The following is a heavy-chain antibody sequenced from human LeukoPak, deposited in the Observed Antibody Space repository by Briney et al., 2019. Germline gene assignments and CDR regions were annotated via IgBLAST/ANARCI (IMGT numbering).Heavy chain of an antibody. CDR2: IRSKAYGGTT. CDR1: GFTFCDYP. CDR3: TRVRYSSSWHSDY. Sequence: GGSLRLSCTASGFTFCDYPMSWVRQAPGTGLEWGSFIRSKAYGGTTEYAASVKGTFTISRDDSKSIAYLQMDSLKTEDTAVYYCTRVRYSSSWHSDYWGQGTLVTVSS. D-gene: IGHD6-13*01. V-gene: IGHV3-49*04. J-gene: IGHJ4*02.